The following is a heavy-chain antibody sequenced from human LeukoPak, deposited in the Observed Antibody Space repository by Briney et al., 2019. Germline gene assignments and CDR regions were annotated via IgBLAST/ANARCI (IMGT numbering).Heavy chain of an antibody. CDR2: IKQAGSEK. CDR1: GFTFSSSW. V-gene: IGHV3-7*01. D-gene: IGHD3-3*01. Sequence: GGSLRLSCAASGFTFSSSWMSWVRQAPGKGLEWVANIKQAGSEKYYVDSVKGRFTISRDNAKNSLYLQVNSLRAEDTAVYYCARVRFLDYWGQGTLVTVSS. CDR3: ARVRFLDY. J-gene: IGHJ4*02.